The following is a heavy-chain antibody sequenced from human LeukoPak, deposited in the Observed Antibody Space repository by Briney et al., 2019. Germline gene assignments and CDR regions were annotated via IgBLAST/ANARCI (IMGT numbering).Heavy chain of an antibody. CDR2: IYSSGRT. J-gene: IGHJ4*02. D-gene: IGHD6-19*01. V-gene: IGHV4-59*12. Sequence: PSETLSLTCTVSGGSLSSYYWSWIRQPPGKGLEWIGYIYSSGRTNYNPSLKSRVTMSVDTSKNQFSLKLSSVTAADTAVYYCARMYSSGWYSDYWGQGTLVTVSS. CDR1: GGSLSSYY. CDR3: ARMYSSGWYSDY.